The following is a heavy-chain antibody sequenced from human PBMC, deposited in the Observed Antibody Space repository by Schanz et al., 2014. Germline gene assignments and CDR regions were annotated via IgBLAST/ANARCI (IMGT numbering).Heavy chain of an antibody. CDR1: GYTFTSYY. CDR3: ARDVPINDY. J-gene: IGHJ3*01. Sequence: QMQLVESGAEVKKPGASVKVSCKASGYTFTSYYMHWVRQAPGQGLEWMGRIIPILDKTNYAQKFQGRVTMTADKSTSTVYMEVSGLRSEDTAVYYCARDVPINDYWGQGTIVTVSS. CDR2: IIPILDKT. D-gene: IGHD1-1*01. V-gene: IGHV1-46*01.